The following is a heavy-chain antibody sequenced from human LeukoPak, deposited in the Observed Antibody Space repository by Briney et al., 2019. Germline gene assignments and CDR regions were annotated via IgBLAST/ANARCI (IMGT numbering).Heavy chain of an antibody. J-gene: IGHJ4*02. D-gene: IGHD6-6*01. CDR3: AASYQYYFDY. V-gene: IGHV4-34*01. CDR2: INHSGST. Sequence: SETPSLTCAVYGGSFSGYYWSWIRQPPGKRLEWIGEINHSGSTNYNPSLKSRVTISVDTSKNQFSLKLSSVTAADTAVYYCAASYQYYFDYWGQGTLVTVSS. CDR1: GGSFSGYY.